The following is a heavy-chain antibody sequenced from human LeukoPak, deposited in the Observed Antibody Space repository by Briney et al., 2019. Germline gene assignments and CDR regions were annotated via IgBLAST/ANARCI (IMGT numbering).Heavy chain of an antibody. Sequence: GASLRLSCAASGFTFNSYWMHWVRQDPGKGLVWVSRINTDGSTTTYADSVKGRFTISRDNAKTTLFLQMNSLRAEDTSVYHCVRDRNGEMSGVWFDPWGQGTLVTVSS. V-gene: IGHV3-74*01. D-gene: IGHD1-1*01. CDR2: INTDGSTT. CDR1: GFTFNSYW. J-gene: IGHJ5*02. CDR3: VRDRNGEMSGVWFDP.